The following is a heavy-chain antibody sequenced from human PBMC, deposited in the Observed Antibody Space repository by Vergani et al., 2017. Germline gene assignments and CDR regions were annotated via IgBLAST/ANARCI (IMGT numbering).Heavy chain of an antibody. D-gene: IGHD6-6*01. CDR1: GGSFSGYY. V-gene: IGHV4-59*10. CDR3: ARGHSSSSVWFDP. J-gene: IGHJ5*02. CDR2: IYTSGST. Sequence: QVQLQQWGAGLLKPSETLSLTCAVYGGSFSGYYWSWIRQPAGKGLEWIGRIYTSGSTNYNPSLKSRVTMSVDTSKNQFSLKLSSVTAADTAVYYCARGHSSSSVWFDPWGQGTLVTVSS.